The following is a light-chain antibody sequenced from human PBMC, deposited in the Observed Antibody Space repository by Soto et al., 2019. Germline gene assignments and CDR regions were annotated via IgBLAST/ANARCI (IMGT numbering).Light chain of an antibody. Sequence: EVVTTQSPATLSVSPGERATLSCMASQGLGTYLAWYQHNPCQAPRLLIYAASNRATGVPGRFRGSGSGTEFPPTTSRLKTEDFAVYYWQQYNHCPLTVGGGTKVEIK. CDR3: QQYNHCPLT. J-gene: IGKJ4*01. CDR1: QGLGTY. CDR2: AAS. V-gene: IGKV3-15*01.